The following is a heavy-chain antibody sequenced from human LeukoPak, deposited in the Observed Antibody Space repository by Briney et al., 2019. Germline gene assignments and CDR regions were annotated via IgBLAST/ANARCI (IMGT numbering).Heavy chain of an antibody. CDR1: GGSISSGGYY. J-gene: IGHJ6*03. CDR2: IYYSGST. V-gene: IGHV4-31*03. D-gene: IGHD6-13*01. CDR3: ATVNQQLPMDYYYYMDV. Sequence: SETLSLTCTVSGGSISSGGYYWSWIRQHPGKGLEWIGYIYYSGSTYYNPSLKSRVTISVDTSKNQFSLKLSSVTAADTAVYYCATVNQQLPMDYYYYMDVWGKGTTVTVSS.